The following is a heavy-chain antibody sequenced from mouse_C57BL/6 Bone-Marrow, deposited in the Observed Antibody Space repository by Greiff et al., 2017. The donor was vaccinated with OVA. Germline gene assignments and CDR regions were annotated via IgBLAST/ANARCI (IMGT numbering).Heavy chain of an antibody. D-gene: IGHD1-1*01. Sequence: LQPGAELVKPGASVKLSCKASGYTFTSYWMQWVKQRPGQGLEWIGEIDPSDSYTNYNQKFKGKATLTVDTSSSTAYMQLSSLTSEDSAVYYCARENYYGSSYAMDYWGQGTSVTVSS. CDR2: IDPSDSYT. V-gene: IGHV1-50*01. CDR1: GYTFTSYW. J-gene: IGHJ4*01. CDR3: ARENYYGSSYAMDY.